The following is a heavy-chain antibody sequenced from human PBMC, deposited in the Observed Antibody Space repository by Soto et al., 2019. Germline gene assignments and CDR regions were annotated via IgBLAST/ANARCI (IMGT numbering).Heavy chain of an antibody. D-gene: IGHD6-13*01. Sequence: SETLSLTCTVSGGSISSYYWGWIRQPPGKGLEWIGYIYYSGSTNYNPSLKSRVTISVDTSKNQFSLKLSSVTAADTAVYYCARRYSSSRGGSFDYWGRGTLVTVSS. J-gene: IGHJ4*02. CDR2: IYYSGST. CDR3: ARRYSSSRGGSFDY. V-gene: IGHV4-59*08. CDR1: GGSISSYY.